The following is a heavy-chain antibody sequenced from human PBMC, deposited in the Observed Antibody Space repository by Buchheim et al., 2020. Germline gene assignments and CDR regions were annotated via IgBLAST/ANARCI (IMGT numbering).Heavy chain of an antibody. Sequence: QVQLVESGGGVVQPGRSLRLSCAASGFTFSSYGMHWVRQAPGKGLEWVAVISYDGSNKYYADSVKGRFTISRDNSKNTLYLQMNSLRAEDTAVYYCAKDQIDVLRFLEWLGPYYYGMDVWGQGTT. J-gene: IGHJ6*02. CDR1: GFTFSSYG. D-gene: IGHD3-3*01. CDR2: ISYDGSNK. V-gene: IGHV3-30*18. CDR3: AKDQIDVLRFLEWLGPYYYGMDV.